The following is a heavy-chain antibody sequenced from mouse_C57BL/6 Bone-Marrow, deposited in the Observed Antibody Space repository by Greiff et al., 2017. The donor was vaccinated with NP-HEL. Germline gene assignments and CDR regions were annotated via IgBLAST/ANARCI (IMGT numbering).Heavy chain of an antibody. CDR2: IDPNSGGT. J-gene: IGHJ4*01. Sequence: QVQLKQPGAELVKPGASVKLSCKASGYTFTSYWMHWVKQRPGRGLEWIGRIDPNSGGTKYNKKFKSKATLTVDKPSSTAYMQLSSLTSEDSAVYYCAIWYYYAMDYWGQGTSVTVSS. CDR3: AIWYYYAMDY. CDR1: GYTFTSYW. V-gene: IGHV1-72*01.